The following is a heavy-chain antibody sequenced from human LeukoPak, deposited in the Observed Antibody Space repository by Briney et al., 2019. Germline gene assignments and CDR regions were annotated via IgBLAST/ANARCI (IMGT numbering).Heavy chain of an antibody. V-gene: IGHV3-23*01. D-gene: IGHD3-3*01. CDR2: IGGSGGGT. Sequence: GGSLRLSCVASGFTFINHAMTWVRQAPGQGLEWVSSIGGSGGGTYYADSVKGRFTISRDNSKITLYLQMNSLRAEDTAVYYCAKDHNDFWSGNPVNWGQGTLVTVSS. J-gene: IGHJ4*02. CDR1: GFTFINHA. CDR3: AKDHNDFWSGNPVN.